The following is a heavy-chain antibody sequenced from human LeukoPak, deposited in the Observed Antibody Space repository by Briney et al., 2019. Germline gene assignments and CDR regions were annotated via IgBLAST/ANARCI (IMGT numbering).Heavy chain of an antibody. J-gene: IGHJ5*02. CDR3: ARVSDIVYSRGFDP. V-gene: IGHV1-46*01. D-gene: IGHD2-15*01. Sequence: ASVNVSCKASGYSFTTYNVHWLRQAPGQGLEWMGIISTIDYSTSYAQNFQGRVTVTRDTSTSTVYMELSSLRSEDTAVYYRARVSDIVYSRGFDPWGQGTLVTVSS. CDR2: ISTIDYST. CDR1: GYSFTTYN.